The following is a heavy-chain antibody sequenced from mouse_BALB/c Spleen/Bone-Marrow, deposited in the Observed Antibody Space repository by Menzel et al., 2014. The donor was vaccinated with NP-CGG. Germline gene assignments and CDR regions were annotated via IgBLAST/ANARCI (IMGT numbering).Heavy chain of an antibody. CDR2: ISSGGSYT. Sequence: EVQLVEPGGDLVKPGGSLKLSCAASGFTFSNYGMSWVRQTPDKRLEWVATISSGGSYTYFPDSVKGRFTISRDNAKNTLYLQMNSLKSEDAAMYYCARLTPDYAMDYWGQGTSVTVSS. CDR1: GFTFSNYG. D-gene: IGHD1-3*01. V-gene: IGHV5-6*01. J-gene: IGHJ4*01. CDR3: ARLTPDYAMDY.